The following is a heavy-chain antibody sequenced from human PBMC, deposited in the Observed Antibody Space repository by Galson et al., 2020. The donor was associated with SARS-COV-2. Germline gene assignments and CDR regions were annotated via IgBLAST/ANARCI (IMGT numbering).Heavy chain of an antibody. D-gene: IGHD4-17*01. CDR1: GTSITSGSYT. CDR3: ARLHYGEYAPEAFDI. J-gene: IGHJ3*02. V-gene: IGHV4-30-2*01. Sequence: SETLSLTCAVSGTSITSGSYTWNWLRPPPGKGLERNSYITHSGGTYYNPSLKSRVTISGDRSKNQFSLRLSSVTAADTAVYYCARLHYGEYAPEAFDIWCSGTRVTVAS. CDR2: ITHSGGT.